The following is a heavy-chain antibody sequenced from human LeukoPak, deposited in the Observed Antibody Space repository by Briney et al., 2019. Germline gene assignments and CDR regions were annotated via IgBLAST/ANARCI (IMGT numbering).Heavy chain of an antibody. V-gene: IGHV1-18*01. Sequence: ASVKVSCKASGYSFTTYAMHWVRQAPGQGLEWMGWISAYNGNTNYAQKLQGRVTMTTDTSTSTAYMELKSLRSDDTAVYYCARGLARLNYFDYWGQGTLVTVSS. D-gene: IGHD6-6*01. J-gene: IGHJ4*02. CDR2: ISAYNGNT. CDR3: ARGLARLNYFDY. CDR1: GYSFTTYA.